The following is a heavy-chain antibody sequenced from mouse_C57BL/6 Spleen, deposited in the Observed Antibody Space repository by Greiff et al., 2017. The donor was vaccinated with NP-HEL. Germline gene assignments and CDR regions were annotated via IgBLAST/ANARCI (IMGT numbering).Heavy chain of an antibody. CDR3: ALGLYYGSSYAMDY. CDR1: GYTFTSYW. CDR2: IYPGSGST. V-gene: IGHV1-55*01. Sequence: VQLQQSGAELVKPGASVKMSCKASGYTFTSYWITWVKQRPGQGLEWIGDIYPGSGSTNYNEKFKSKATLTVDTSSSTAYMQLSSLTSEDSAVYYCALGLYYGSSYAMDYWGQGTSVTVSS. D-gene: IGHD1-1*01. J-gene: IGHJ4*01.